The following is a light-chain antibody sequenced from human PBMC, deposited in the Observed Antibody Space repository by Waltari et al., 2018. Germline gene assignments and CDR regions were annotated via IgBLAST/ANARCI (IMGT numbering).Light chain of an antibody. CDR3: MQALESPRT. J-gene: IGKJ2*01. V-gene: IGKV2-28*01. CDR2: LGS. CDR1: QSLLRSNGYNY. Sequence: DIVMTQSPLSLPVAPGEPASLSCRSRQSLLRSNGYNYLEWYLQKPGQSPQLLISLGSIRASGVPDRFSGSGSGTDFTLKISTVEAEDLGVYYCMQALESPRTFGQGTKLEIK.